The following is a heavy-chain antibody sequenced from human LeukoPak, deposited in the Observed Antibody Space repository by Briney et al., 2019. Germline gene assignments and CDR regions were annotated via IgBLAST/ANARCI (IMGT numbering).Heavy chain of an antibody. CDR1: GYSISSGYY. V-gene: IGHV4-38-2*02. Sequence: SETLSLTCTVSGYSISSGYYWGWIRQPPGKGLEWIGSIYHSGSTYYNPSLKSRVTMSVDTSKNQFSLKLSSVTAADTAVYYCASGSYYDYWGQGTLVTVSS. CDR2: IYHSGST. D-gene: IGHD1-26*01. J-gene: IGHJ4*02. CDR3: ASGSYYDY.